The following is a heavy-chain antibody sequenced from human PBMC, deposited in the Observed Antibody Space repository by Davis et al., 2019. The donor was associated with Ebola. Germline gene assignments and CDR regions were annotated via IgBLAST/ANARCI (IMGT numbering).Heavy chain of an antibody. CDR2: INPNSGGT. J-gene: IGHJ4*02. Sequence: AASVKVSCKASGYTFTGYYMHWVRQAPGQGLEWMGWINPNSGGTNYAQKFQGRITMTRNISISTAYMELSSLRSEDTAVYYCARRVGARSGFDYWGQGSLVTVSS. CDR3: ARRVGARSGFDY. D-gene: IGHD1-26*01. V-gene: IGHV1-2*02. CDR1: GYTFTGYY.